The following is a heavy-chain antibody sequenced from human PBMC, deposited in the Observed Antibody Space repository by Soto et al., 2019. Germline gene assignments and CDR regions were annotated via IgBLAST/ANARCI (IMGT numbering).Heavy chain of an antibody. D-gene: IGHD6-13*01. J-gene: IGHJ5*02. V-gene: IGHV4-31*03. CDR3: AREIIAAAGLNWFDP. Sequence: SETLSLTCTVSGGSISSGGYYWSWIRQHPGKGLEWIGYIYYSGSTYYNPSLKSRVTISVDTSKNQFSLKLSSVTAADTAVYYCAREIIAAAGLNWFDPWGQGTLFTVSS. CDR2: IYYSGST. CDR1: GGSISSGGYY.